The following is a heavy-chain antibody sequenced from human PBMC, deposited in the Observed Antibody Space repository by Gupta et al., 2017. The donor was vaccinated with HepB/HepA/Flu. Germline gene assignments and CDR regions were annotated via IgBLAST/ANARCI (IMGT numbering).Heavy chain of an antibody. D-gene: IGHD6-19*01. J-gene: IGHJ5*02. CDR2: IFHSGST. Sequence: QVQLQESGPGLVKPSQTLSLTCTVSGASISSGGYYWNWIRQHPEKGLELIGFIFHSGSTSYNPSLKSRVTFSVDTSRNQFSLRMNSVTAADTALYYCARGKGVAVASSLGTNGFDPWGQGTLGTGSS. CDR1: GASISSGGYY. CDR3: ARGKGVAVASSLGTNGFDP. V-gene: IGHV4-31*03.